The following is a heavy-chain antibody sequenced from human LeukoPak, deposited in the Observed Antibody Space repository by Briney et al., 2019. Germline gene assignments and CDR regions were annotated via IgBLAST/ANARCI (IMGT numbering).Heavy chain of an antibody. J-gene: IGHJ4*02. V-gene: IGHV3-23*01. Sequence: GGSLRLFCAASGFTFSSYDVSWVRQAPGKGLEWVTAIRGSGGSTYYADSVKGRFPISRDDSKNTLYLQMNSLRAEDTAVYYCAKDDLLFLELYFDYWGQGTLVTVSS. CDR1: GFTFSSYD. CDR2: IRGSGGST. D-gene: IGHD1-7*01. CDR3: AKDDLLFLELYFDY.